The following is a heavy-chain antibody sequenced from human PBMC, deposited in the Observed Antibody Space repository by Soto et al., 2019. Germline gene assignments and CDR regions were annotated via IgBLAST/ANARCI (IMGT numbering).Heavy chain of an antibody. CDR2: IYYSGST. CDR3: ARGGGDFWRGGYYYYYYMDV. CDR1: GGSISSYY. Sequence: SETLSLTCTVSGGSISSYYWSWIRQPPGKGLEWIGYIYYSGSTNYNPSLKSRVTISVDTSKNQFSLKLGFVTAADTAVYYCARGGGDFWRGGYYYYYYMDVWGKGTTVTVSS. J-gene: IGHJ6*03. D-gene: IGHD3-3*01. V-gene: IGHV4-59*01.